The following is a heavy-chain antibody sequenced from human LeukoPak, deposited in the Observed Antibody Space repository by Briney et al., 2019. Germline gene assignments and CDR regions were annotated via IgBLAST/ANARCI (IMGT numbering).Heavy chain of an antibody. V-gene: IGHV4-34*01. D-gene: IGHD3-9*01. CDR3: ARGNILTGYCFDF. CDR1: GGSITGYY. J-gene: IGHJ4*02. Sequence: SETLSLTCAVSGGSITGYYWSWIRQTPGRGLEWVGEIHYSGATSYNPSLKSRATISTDTSKNHFSLRLSSVTAADTAVYFCARGNILTGYCFDFWGQGALVTVSS. CDR2: IHYSGAT.